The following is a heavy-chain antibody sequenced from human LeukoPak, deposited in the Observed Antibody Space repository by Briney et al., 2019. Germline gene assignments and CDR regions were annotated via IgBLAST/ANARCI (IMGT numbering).Heavy chain of an antibody. V-gene: IGHV1-2*02. CDR2: INPNSGGT. J-gene: IGHJ4*02. Sequence: ASVKVSCKASGYTFTDYYIHWVRQAPGQGLEWMGWINPNSGGTNYARKFQGRVTMTRDTSISTAYMELSRLRSDDTAVYYCARVYNDFWSGYYSWGQGTLVTVSS. CDR1: GYTFTDYY. CDR3: ARVYNDFWSGYYS. D-gene: IGHD3-3*01.